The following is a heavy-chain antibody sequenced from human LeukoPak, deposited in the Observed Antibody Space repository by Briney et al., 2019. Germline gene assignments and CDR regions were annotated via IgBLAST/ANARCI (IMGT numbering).Heavy chain of an antibody. CDR1: GFTFSSYE. Sequence: SGGSLRLSCAASGFTFSSYEMNWVRQAPGKGLEWVSYISGSGRTMSYADSVKGRFTISRDNAKNSLYLQMNSLRVEDTAVYHCARVGLYGYDVFDYWGQGTLVTVSS. D-gene: IGHD5-12*01. CDR2: ISGSGRTM. V-gene: IGHV3-48*03. CDR3: ARVGLYGYDVFDY. J-gene: IGHJ4*02.